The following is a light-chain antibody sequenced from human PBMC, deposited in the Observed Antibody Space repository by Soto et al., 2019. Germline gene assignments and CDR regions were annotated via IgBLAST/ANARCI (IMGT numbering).Light chain of an antibody. CDR3: SSYTSSSTYV. CDR2: EVS. Sequence: QSALTQPASVSGSPGLSITISCTGTSSDVGAYNYVSWFQQHPGKAPKLMIFEVSNRPSGVSNRFSGSKSGNTASLTISGLQAEDEADYYCSSYTSSSTYVFGTGTKVTVL. V-gene: IGLV2-14*01. CDR1: SSDVGAYNY. J-gene: IGLJ1*01.